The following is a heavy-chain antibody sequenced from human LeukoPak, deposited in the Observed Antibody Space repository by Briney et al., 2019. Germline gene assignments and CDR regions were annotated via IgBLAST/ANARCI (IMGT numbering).Heavy chain of an antibody. CDR2: IYYSGST. D-gene: IGHD3-10*01. J-gene: IGHJ4*02. CDR1: GGSISSHY. V-gene: IGHV4-59*11. Sequence: SETLSLACTVSGGSISSHYWSWIRQPPGKGLEWIGYIYYSGSTNYNPSLKSRVTISVDTSKNQFSLKLSSVTAADTAVYYCARAYGSGSYYKQHLDYWGQGTLVTVSS. CDR3: ARAYGSGSYYKQHLDY.